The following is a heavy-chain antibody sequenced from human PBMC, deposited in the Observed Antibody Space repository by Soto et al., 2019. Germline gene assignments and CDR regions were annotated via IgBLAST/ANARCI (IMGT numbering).Heavy chain of an antibody. V-gene: IGHV2-70*01. J-gene: IGHJ6*02. CDR1: GFSLSTSGVS. Sequence: SGPTLVNPTQTLTLTCTFSGFSLSTSGVSVGWIRQPPGKALEWLALIDWDDAKYYSTSLKTRLTISKDTSKNQVVLTMTNMDPVDTATYYCARIRGSGTYYNAFSYYGMDVWGQGTTVTVSS. CDR3: ARIRGSGTYYNAFSYYGMDV. D-gene: IGHD3-10*01. CDR2: IDWDDAK.